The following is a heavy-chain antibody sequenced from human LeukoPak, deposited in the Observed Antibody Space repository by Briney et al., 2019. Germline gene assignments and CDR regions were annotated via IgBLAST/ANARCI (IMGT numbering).Heavy chain of an antibody. Sequence: SETLSLTCTVSGGSISSYYWSWIRQPPGKGLEWIGYIYYSGSTNYNPSLKSRVTISVDTSKNQFSLKLSFVTAADTAVYYCARGGYSSSRNWSDPWGQGTLVTVSS. V-gene: IGHV4-59*01. D-gene: IGHD6-13*01. CDR1: GGSISSYY. J-gene: IGHJ5*02. CDR2: IYYSGST. CDR3: ARGGYSSSRNWSDP.